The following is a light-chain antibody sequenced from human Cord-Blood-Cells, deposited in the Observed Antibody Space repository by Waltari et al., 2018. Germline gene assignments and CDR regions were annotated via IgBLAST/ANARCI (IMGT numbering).Light chain of an antibody. J-gene: IGLJ2*01. Sequence: QSALTQPXSVSGSPGQSITISCTGTSSDVGSYNLVSWYQQHPGKAPKLMIYEGSKRPSGFSNRFSGSKSGNTASLTISGLXAEDEADYYCCSYAXSSTLVFGGGTKLTVL. CDR2: EGS. V-gene: IGLV2-23*01. CDR1: SSDVGSYNL. CDR3: CSYAXSSTLV.